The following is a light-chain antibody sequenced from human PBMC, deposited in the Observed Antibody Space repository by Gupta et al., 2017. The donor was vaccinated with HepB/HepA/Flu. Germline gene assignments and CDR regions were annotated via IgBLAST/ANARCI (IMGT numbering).Light chain of an antibody. Sequence: QSALTQSPSLSGVPGQRFTISCTGNSSNIGAGYDVHWYQQVPGTAPKVLIYGDNNRASGVPDRFSGSKSGTSASLAITGLQAEDEADYYCQSYDSRSGSYVFGTGTQVTVL. J-gene: IGLJ1*01. CDR2: GDN. V-gene: IGLV1-40*01. CDR1: SSNIGAGYD. CDR3: QSYDSRSGSYV.